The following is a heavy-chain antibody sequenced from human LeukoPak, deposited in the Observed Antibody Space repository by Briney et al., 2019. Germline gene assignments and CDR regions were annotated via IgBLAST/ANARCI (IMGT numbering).Heavy chain of an antibody. J-gene: IGHJ4*02. CDR3: ARGGTRRFDY. CDR1: GGSFNYFY. Sequence: SETLSLTCVVYGGSFNYFYGTWIRQAPGKGLEWIGEINHGGDANDNPTLKSRVTMSLDTSKNQFSLKLSSMTAADTAVYYCARGGTRRFDYWGQGTLVTVSS. CDR2: INHGGDA. V-gene: IGHV4-34*01.